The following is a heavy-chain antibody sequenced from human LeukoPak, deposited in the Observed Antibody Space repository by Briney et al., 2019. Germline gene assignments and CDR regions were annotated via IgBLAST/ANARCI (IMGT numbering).Heavy chain of an antibody. D-gene: IGHD6-13*01. CDR3: ARAPRRSSSPYYFDS. CDR1: GFTFSTYN. Sequence: HPGGSLRLSCAASGFTFSTYNMNRVRQAPGKGLEWVSFISLSSTTIYYADSVKGRFTISRGNAKNSLYLQMNSLRAEDTAVYYCARAPRRSSSPYYFDSWGQGTLVTVSS. V-gene: IGHV3-48*01. CDR2: ISLSSTTI. J-gene: IGHJ4*02.